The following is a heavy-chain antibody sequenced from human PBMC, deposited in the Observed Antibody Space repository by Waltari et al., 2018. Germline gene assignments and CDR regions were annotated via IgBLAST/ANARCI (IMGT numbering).Heavy chain of an antibody. V-gene: IGHV5-51*01. Sequence: EVQLVQSGAEMEKPGQSPKIPCKWSGNSSTNNWIAWVRQMSGKGLEWMAMIYPSDSDTRYSPSFQGQVTISVDKSTSTAYLQWNSLRASDTAVYFCARLFGFGNNADYWGQGTLVTVSS. J-gene: IGHJ4*02. CDR3: ARLFGFGNNADY. CDR1: GNSSTNNW. D-gene: IGHD3-3*01. CDR2: IYPSDSDT.